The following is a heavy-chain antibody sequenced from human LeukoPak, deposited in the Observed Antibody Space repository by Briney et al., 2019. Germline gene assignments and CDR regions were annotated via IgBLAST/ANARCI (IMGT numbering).Heavy chain of an antibody. CDR3: TTELYYYDSSGYYPIF. CDR1: GFPFRDGW. CDR2: IKSKIQGGTP. V-gene: IGHV3-15*01. J-gene: IGHJ1*01. Sequence: GRSLRLSCPASGFPFRDGWISCVRQAPRNWLDWVGLIKSKIQGGTPNYAAPVKGRFTLSRDDSKNTLYLQMNSLNTQDTAVYQSTTELYYYDSSGYYPIFWGEGTLGTVSS. D-gene: IGHD3-22*01.